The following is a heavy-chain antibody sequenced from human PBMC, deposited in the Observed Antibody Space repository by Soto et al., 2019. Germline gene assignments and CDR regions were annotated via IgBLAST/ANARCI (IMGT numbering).Heavy chain of an antibody. CDR2: TYNTDQLNF. V-gene: IGHV6-1*01. J-gene: IGHJ5*02. CDR3: VRKTCDSNSCYSSFAT. Sequence: SQTLSLTCGISGDTVSTTGAAWNWIRQSPSRGLEWLGRTYNTDQLNFAYSVSMRGRISIAPDASKNQVSLQLESVSHPDTHIYYCVRKTCDSNSCYSSFATWGQGSLVT. D-gene: IGHD6-13*01. CDR1: GDTVSTTGAA.